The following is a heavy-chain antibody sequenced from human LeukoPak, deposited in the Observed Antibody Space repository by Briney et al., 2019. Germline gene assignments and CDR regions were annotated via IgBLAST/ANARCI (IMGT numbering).Heavy chain of an antibody. Sequence: SETLSLTCSVSDDSITMYYWSWIRQPPGKGLEWIGYIYYSGSTNYNPSLKSRVTISVDTSKNQFSLKLSSVTAADTAVYYCARLGNYGAMGYWGQGTLVTVSS. CDR3: ARLGNYGAMGY. J-gene: IGHJ4*02. CDR2: IYYSGST. CDR1: DDSITMYY. V-gene: IGHV4-59*01. D-gene: IGHD4-17*01.